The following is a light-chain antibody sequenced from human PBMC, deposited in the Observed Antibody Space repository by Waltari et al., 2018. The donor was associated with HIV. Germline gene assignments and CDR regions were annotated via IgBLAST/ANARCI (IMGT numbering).Light chain of an antibody. CDR3: QQTYTTPHT. CDR1: QTIDTS. CDR2: GAS. Sequence: DIQMTQSPSSLSASVGGRVTITCRASQTIDTSLNWYAQTSGKAPKLLLFGASNLQGGVPSRFSGSGSGTDFTLTVTDLQPEDFGTYYCQQTYTTPHTFGQGTRVGMK. V-gene: IGKV1-39*01. J-gene: IGKJ5*01.